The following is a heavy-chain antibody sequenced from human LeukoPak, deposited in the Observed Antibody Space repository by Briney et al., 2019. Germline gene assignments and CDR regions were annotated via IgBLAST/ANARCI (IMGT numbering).Heavy chain of an antibody. CDR3: ARDRTMVRGLANYFYGMDV. Sequence: GGSLRLSCAASGFSFSSDELNWVRQAPGKGLEWLSYISTSGRTTYYADSVKGRFTISRDNAKNSLYLQMSSLRAEDTAVYYCARDRTMVRGLANYFYGMDVWGQGTAVIVSS. CDR2: ISTSGRTT. V-gene: IGHV3-48*03. D-gene: IGHD3-10*01. CDR1: GFSFSSDE. J-gene: IGHJ6*02.